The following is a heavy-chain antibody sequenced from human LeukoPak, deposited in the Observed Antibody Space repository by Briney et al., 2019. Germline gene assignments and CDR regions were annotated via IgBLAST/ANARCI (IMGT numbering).Heavy chain of an antibody. V-gene: IGHV4-38-2*02. CDR2: IYRSGNT. J-gene: IGHJ4*02. D-gene: IGHD3-22*01. CDR1: GYSISSGYY. Sequence: SETLSLTCTVSGYSISSGYYWGWIRLPPGKGLEWIGTIYRSGNTYYNPSLKSRVTISVDTSKNHFSLKLNSVTAADTAIYYCARGGYDRSGYYYYWGQGTQVTVSS. CDR3: ARGGYDRSGYYYY.